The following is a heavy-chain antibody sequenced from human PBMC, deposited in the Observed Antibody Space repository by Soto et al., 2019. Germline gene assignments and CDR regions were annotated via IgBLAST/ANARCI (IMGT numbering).Heavy chain of an antibody. D-gene: IGHD3-10*01. Sequence: LRLSCTASGFTFGDYAMSWFRQAPGKGLEWVGFIRSKAYGGTTEYAASVKGRCTISRDDSKSIAYLQMNSLKTEDTAVYYCTRGSGWPGNYYYYGMDVWGQGTTVTVSS. J-gene: IGHJ6*02. V-gene: IGHV3-49*03. CDR2: IRSKAYGGTT. CDR1: GFTFGDYA. CDR3: TRGSGWPGNYYYYGMDV.